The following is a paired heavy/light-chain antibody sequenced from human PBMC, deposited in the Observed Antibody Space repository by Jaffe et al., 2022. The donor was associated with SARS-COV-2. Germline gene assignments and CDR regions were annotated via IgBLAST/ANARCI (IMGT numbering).Light chain of an antibody. Sequence: DIQMTQSPSSLSASVGDRVTITCRASQAISNYLAWFQQKPGKAPKSLIYAASSLQSGVPSKFSGSGSGTDFTLTIRSLQPEDFATYYCQQYKSYPFTFGPGTKVDIK. V-gene: IGKV1-16*02. CDR1: QAISNY. J-gene: IGKJ3*01. CDR3: QQYKSYPFT. CDR2: AAS.
Heavy chain of an antibody. D-gene: IGHD3-22*01. Sequence: QVQLVESGGGVVQPGKSLRLSCAASGFTFSSYGMHWVRQAPGKGLEWVAVVSHDGSSKYYADSVKGRFTISRDNSKNTLHLQMNSLRADDTALYYCAKEIYYDSSAFYDYWGQGTLVTVSS. J-gene: IGHJ4*02. CDR1: GFTFSSYG. CDR2: VSHDGSSK. V-gene: IGHV3-30*18. CDR3: AKEIYYDSSAFYDY.